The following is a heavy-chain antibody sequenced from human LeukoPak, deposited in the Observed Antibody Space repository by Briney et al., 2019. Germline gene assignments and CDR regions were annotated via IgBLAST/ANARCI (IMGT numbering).Heavy chain of an antibody. CDR3: ARHISPDYYDSSGYPRALYYYYGMDV. CDR2: IYHSGST. Sequence: PSETLSLTCAVSGGSISSSNWWSWVRQPPGKGLEWIGEIYHSGSTNYNPSLKSRVTISVDKSKNQFSLKLSSVTAADTAVYYCARHISPDYYDSSGYPRALYYYYGMDVWGQGTTVTVSS. D-gene: IGHD3-22*01. V-gene: IGHV4-4*02. CDR1: GGSISSSNW. J-gene: IGHJ6*02.